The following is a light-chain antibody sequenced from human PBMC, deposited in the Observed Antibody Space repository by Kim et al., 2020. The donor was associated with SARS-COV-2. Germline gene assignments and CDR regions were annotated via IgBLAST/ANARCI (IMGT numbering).Light chain of an antibody. V-gene: IGKV3-20*01. J-gene: IGKJ1*01. CDR3: QQYATSRT. CDR1: QSVSSSR. CDR2: GAS. Sequence: LSPGEGATRSCRARQSVSSSRFAWYQLKPGQAPRLLIYGASTRATGIPDRFSGSGSGTDFTLTISRLEPEDFAVYYCQQYATSRTFGQGTKVDIK.